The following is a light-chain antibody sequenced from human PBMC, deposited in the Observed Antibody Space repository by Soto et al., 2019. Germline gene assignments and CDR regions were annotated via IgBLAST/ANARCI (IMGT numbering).Light chain of an antibody. J-gene: IGLJ3*02. Sequence: QSALAQPASVSGSPGQSITFSCTGASSDFGTFNLVSWYQQYPGKAPKLIIFEVNKRPPGISNRFSGSKSGNTASLTISGLQADGEADYYCCSYPGSRGVFCGGTKLTVL. CDR2: EVN. V-gene: IGLV2-23*02. CDR1: SSDFGTFNL. CDR3: CSYPGSRGV.